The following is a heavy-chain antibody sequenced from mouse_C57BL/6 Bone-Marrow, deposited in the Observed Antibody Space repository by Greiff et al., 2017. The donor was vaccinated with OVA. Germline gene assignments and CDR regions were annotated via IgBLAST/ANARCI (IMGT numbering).Heavy chain of an antibody. CDR2: INPGSGGT. V-gene: IGHV1-54*01. CDR3: ARSRGPYYYAMDY. Sequence: QVQLQQSGAELVRPGASVKVSCKASGYAFTNYLIKWVKQRPGQGLEWIGVINPGSGGTKYNEKFKGKATLTADKSSSTAYMQLSSLTSEDSAVYFCARSRGPYYYAMDYWGQGTSVTVSS. CDR1: GYAFTNYL. J-gene: IGHJ4*01.